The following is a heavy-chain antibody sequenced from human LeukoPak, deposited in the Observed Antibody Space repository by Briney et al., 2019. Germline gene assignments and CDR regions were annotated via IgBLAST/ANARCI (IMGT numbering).Heavy chain of an antibody. Sequence: SETLSLTCTVSGGSISSYYWTWIRQPPGKGLEWIGYIYYSGNTNYNPSLKSRVTISIDTSKNQFSLKLSSVTAADTAVYYCARDYGDYWGQGTLVTVSS. V-gene: IGHV4-59*12. J-gene: IGHJ4*02. D-gene: IGHD4-17*01. CDR3: ARDYGDY. CDR1: GGSISSYY. CDR2: IYYSGNT.